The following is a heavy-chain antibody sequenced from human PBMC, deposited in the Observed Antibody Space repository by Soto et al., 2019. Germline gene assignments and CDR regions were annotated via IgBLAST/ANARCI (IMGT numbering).Heavy chain of an antibody. Sequence: XXTLSLPCAVYGGSFSGYYWRCIRQPPGKGLEWIGEINHLGSINYNPSLKSRVTMSVDTSKNQFSLTLNSVTAAATATYYCARGGISHWAYFYYMDVWDRGTTVTVSS. CDR1: GGSFSGYY. J-gene: IGHJ6*03. V-gene: IGHV4-34*01. CDR3: ARGGISHWAYFYYMDV. CDR2: INHLGSI. D-gene: IGHD2-21*01.